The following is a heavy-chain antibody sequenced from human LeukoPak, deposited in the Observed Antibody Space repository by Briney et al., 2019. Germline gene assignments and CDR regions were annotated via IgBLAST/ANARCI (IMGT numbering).Heavy chain of an antibody. V-gene: IGHV3-74*01. CDR3: ARGTGGWYNWFDP. Sequence: GGSLRLFCAASGFTFSTSWMHWVRRAPGKGLVWVSRINSGGTSTIYADSVKGRFTISRDDAKNTLYLQMNSLRAEDTAVYYCARGTGGWYNWFDPWGQGTLVTVSS. D-gene: IGHD6-19*01. CDR2: INSGGTST. CDR1: GFTFSTSW. J-gene: IGHJ5*02.